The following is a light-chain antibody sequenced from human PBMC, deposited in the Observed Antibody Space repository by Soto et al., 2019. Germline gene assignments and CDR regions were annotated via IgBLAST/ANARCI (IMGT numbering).Light chain of an antibody. CDR1: QSVLYSSNNKNY. Sequence: DIVMTQSPDSLAVSLGERATINCKSSQSVLYSSNNKNYLAWYQQKPGQPPKLLIYWASSRKSGVPDRFSGSGSGTDFTLTISSLRAEDVAIYYCQQYYSTPLTFGGGTKVEIK. CDR2: WAS. J-gene: IGKJ4*01. V-gene: IGKV4-1*01. CDR3: QQYYSTPLT.